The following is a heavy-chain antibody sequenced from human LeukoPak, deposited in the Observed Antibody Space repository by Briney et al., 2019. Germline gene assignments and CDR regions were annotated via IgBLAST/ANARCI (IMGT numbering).Heavy chain of an antibody. J-gene: IGHJ4*02. Sequence: SETLSLTCTVSGGSISSSSYYWGWIRQPPGKGLEWIGSIYYSGSTYYNPSLKSRVTISVDTSKNQFSLKLSSVTAADTAVYYCARDGVVPAAMQVPFDYWGQGTLVTVSS. CDR3: ARDGVVPAAMQVPFDY. V-gene: IGHV4-39*07. CDR2: IYYSGST. CDR1: GGSISSSSYY. D-gene: IGHD2-2*01.